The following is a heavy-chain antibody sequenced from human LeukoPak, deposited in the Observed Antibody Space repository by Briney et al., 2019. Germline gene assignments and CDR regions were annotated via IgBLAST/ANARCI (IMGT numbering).Heavy chain of an antibody. V-gene: IGHV4-4*07. J-gene: IGHJ4*02. CDR2: IYTTGTT. Sequence: SKTLSLTCTVSSGSINSYYWGWVRQPPGKGLEWIGRIYTTGTTQYNPSLKSRVTMSVDTSTNQFSLNLRSMTAADTAVYYCGRQGYTASYYFLDYWSQGTLVAVS. CDR3: GRQGYTASYYFLDY. D-gene: IGHD1-26*01. CDR1: SGSINSYY.